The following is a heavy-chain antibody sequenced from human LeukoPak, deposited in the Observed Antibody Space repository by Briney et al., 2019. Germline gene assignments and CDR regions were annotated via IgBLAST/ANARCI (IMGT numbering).Heavy chain of an antibody. J-gene: IGHJ4*02. CDR1: GFTFSSYE. Sequence: GSLRLSCAASGFTFSSYEMNWVRQAPGKGLEWVSYISSSGSTIYYADSVKGRFTISRDNAKNSLYLQMNSLRAEDTAVYYCARATAGSIVTFDYWGQGTLVTVSS. D-gene: IGHD3-10*01. CDR3: ARATAGSIVTFDY. V-gene: IGHV3-48*03. CDR2: ISSSGSTI.